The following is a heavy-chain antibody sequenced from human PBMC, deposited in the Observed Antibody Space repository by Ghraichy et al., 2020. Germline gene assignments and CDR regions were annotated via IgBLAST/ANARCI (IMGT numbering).Heavy chain of an antibody. V-gene: IGHV3-23*01. CDR1: GFTFGSYG. CDR2: ISTSGDRT. J-gene: IGHJ4*02. D-gene: IGHD3-16*01. CDR3: ARDPDFGAWEASAYLDY. Sequence: GGSLRLSCAASGFTFGSYGMSWVRQAPGKGLEWVSSISTSGDRTYYADSVRGRFTISRDNSMDTLYLQMNSLRAEDTAVYYCARDPDFGAWEASAYLDYWGQGSLVTVSS.